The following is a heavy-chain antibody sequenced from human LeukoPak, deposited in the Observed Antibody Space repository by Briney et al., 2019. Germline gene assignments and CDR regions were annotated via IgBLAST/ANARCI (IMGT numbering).Heavy chain of an antibody. CDR1: GGSFSGYY. D-gene: IGHD4-11*01. Sequence: SETLSLTCAVYGGSFSGYYWRWIRQPPGKGLEWIGEINHSGSTNYNPSLKSRVTISVDTSKNQFSLKLSSVTAADTAVYYCAGTSFDYTEPSDYWGQGTLVTVSS. CDR3: AGTSFDYTEPSDY. CDR2: INHSGST. V-gene: IGHV4-34*01. J-gene: IGHJ4*02.